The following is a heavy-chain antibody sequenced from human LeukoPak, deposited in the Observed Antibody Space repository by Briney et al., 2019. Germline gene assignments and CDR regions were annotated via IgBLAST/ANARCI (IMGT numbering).Heavy chain of an antibody. CDR3: QKDGRYCSGGSCHYGGSYFDN. V-gene: IGHV3-23*01. CDR2: ISCSGDST. D-gene: IGHD2-15*01. J-gene: IGHJ4*02. CDR1: GFTFSSYA. Sequence: GGSLTLSCAASGFTFSSYAMSWVRQAPGKGLEWVSSISCSGDSTYYADSVKGRFIISRDNPKNTLYLQMHSLRAEDTAVYYCQKDGRYCSGGSCHYGGSYFDNWGQGTLVTVSS.